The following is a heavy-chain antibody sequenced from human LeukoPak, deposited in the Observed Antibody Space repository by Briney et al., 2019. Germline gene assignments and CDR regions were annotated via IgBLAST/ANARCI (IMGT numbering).Heavy chain of an antibody. CDR3: AKAPQSLWFGESPCFDY. CDR2: ISGSGSST. J-gene: IGHJ4*02. Sequence: PGGSLRLSCAASGFTFSSYAMSWVRQAPGKGLEWVSAISGSGSSTYYADSVKGRFTISRDNSKNTLYLQMNSLRAEDTAVYYCAKAPQSLWFGESPCFDYWGQGTLVTVSS. V-gene: IGHV3-23*01. D-gene: IGHD3-10*01. CDR1: GFTFSSYA.